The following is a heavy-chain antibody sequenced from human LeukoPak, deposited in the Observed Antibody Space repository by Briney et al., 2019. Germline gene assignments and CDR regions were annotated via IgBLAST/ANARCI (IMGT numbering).Heavy chain of an antibody. CDR2: IYGGGST. V-gene: IGHV3-53*01. J-gene: IGHJ4*02. CDR1: GFTVSSNY. Sequence: SGGSLRLSCAASGFTVSSNYMSWVRQAPGKGLEWVSVIYGGGSTYYADSVKGRFTISRDNSKHTLYLQMNSLRVEDTAVYYCARDRLYSSSSEDYWGQGTLVTVSS. CDR3: ARDRLYSSSSEDY. D-gene: IGHD6-6*01.